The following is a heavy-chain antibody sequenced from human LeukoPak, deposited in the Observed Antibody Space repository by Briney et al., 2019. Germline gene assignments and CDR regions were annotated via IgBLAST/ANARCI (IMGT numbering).Heavy chain of an antibody. CDR3: AREADFWSGYNYYYYYMDV. CDR1: GYTFTSYG. CDR2: ISAYNGNT. D-gene: IGHD3-3*01. Sequence: ASVKVSCKASGYTFTSYGISWVRQAPGPGLEWMGWISAYNGNTNYAQKLQGRVTMTTDTSTSTAYMELRSLRSDDTAVYYCAREADFWSGYNYYYYYMDVWGKGTTVTVSS. J-gene: IGHJ6*03. V-gene: IGHV1-18*01.